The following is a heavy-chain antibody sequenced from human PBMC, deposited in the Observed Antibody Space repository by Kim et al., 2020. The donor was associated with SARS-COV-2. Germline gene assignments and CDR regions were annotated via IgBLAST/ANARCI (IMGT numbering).Heavy chain of an antibody. D-gene: IGHD3-10*01. J-gene: IGHJ4*02. V-gene: IGHV3-7*03. CDR2: IKQDGSAK. CDR1: GFTFSRYW. Sequence: GGSLRLSCAASGFTFSRYWMSWVRQAPGKGLEWVANIKQDGSAKYYVDSVKGRFTISRDNAKNSLYLQMNSLRAEDTAVYYCASWGMVRGGRLSYWGQGTLFTVSS. CDR3: ASWGMVRGGRLSY.